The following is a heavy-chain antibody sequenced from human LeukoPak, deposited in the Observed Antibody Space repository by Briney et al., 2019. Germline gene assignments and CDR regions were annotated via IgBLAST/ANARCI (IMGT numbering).Heavy chain of an antibody. J-gene: IGHJ4*02. CDR2: INPSGGST. CDR1: GGTFSSYA. Sequence: ASVKVSCKASGGTFSSYAISWVRQAPGQGLEWMGIINPSGGSTSYAQKFQGRVTMTRDTSTSTVYMELSSLRSEDTAVYYCAREEQKDCSSTSCYGDYWGQGTLVTVSS. D-gene: IGHD2-2*01. CDR3: AREEQKDCSSTSCYGDY. V-gene: IGHV1-46*01.